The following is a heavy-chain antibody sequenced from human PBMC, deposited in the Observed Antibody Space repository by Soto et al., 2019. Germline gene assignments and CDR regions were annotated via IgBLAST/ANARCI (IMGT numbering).Heavy chain of an antibody. CDR3: AKTFRGSTSTTNWFDS. CDR1: GFTFSSYN. CDR2: ISSSGTYI. V-gene: IGHV3-21*01. D-gene: IGHD1-1*01. J-gene: IGHJ5*01. Sequence: GGSLRLSCAASGFTFSSYNMNWVRQAPGKGLERVSSISSSGTYIYYADSVKGRFTVSRDNAKNSLYLQMSSLRAEDTAVYYCAKTFRGSTSTTNWFDSWGLGILVTVSS.